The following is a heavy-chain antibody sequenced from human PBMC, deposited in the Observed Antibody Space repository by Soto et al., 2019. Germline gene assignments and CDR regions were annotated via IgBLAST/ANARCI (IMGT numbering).Heavy chain of an antibody. CDR1: GGSISSGGYY. V-gene: IGHV4-31*03. CDR3: ARVEEYGVDY. J-gene: IGHJ4*02. Sequence: TLSLTSTVSGGSISSGGYYWSWIRQHPGKGLEWIGYIYYSGSTYYNPSLKSRVTISVDTSKNQFSLKLSSVTAADTAVYYCARVEEYGVDYWGQGTLGTVSS. CDR2: IYYSGST. D-gene: IGHD4-17*01.